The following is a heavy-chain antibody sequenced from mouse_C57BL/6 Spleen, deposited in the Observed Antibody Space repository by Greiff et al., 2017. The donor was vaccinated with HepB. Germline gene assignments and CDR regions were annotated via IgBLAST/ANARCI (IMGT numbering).Heavy chain of an antibody. D-gene: IGHD1-1*01. Sequence: VQLQQSGPELVKPGASVKMSCKASGYTFTDYNMHWVKQSHGKSLEWIGYINPNNGGTSYNQKFKGKATLTVNKSSSTAYMELRSLTSEDSAVYYCARGRITTVVDYYAMDYWGQGTSVTVSS. J-gene: IGHJ4*01. CDR2: INPNNGGT. V-gene: IGHV1-22*01. CDR1: GYTFTDYN. CDR3: ARGRITTVVDYYAMDY.